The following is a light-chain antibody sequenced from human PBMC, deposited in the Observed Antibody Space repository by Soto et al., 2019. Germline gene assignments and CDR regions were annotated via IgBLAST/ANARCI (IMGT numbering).Light chain of an antibody. Sequence: QSVLTQPPSASGTPGQRFPTLCPGSRFNNGSNPVSWYQQFPGPAPRLLLYRNNLRPSGVPDRFSGSKSDTSASLAITGLQSEDEADYYCAAWDDSQNGYVVFGGGTQLTVL. J-gene: IGLJ2*01. V-gene: IGLV1-44*01. CDR1: RFNNGSNP. CDR3: AAWDDSQNGYVV. CDR2: RNN.